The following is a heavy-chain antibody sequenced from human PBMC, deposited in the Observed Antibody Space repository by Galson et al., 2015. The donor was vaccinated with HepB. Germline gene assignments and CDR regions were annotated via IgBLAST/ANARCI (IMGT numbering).Heavy chain of an antibody. CDR2: ISGAGYSI. J-gene: IGHJ5*02. CDR3: VKDLGNAVDLGRTQA. V-gene: IGHV3-23*01. CDR1: GFTFSSYT. D-gene: IGHD3-16*01. Sequence: SLRLSCAASGFTFSSYTMSWVRQAPGKGLEWVSDISGAGYSIYYADSVKGRFTISRDNSEKTLLLRMSSLRVEDTALYYCVKDLGNAVDLGRTQAWGQGTRVTVSS.